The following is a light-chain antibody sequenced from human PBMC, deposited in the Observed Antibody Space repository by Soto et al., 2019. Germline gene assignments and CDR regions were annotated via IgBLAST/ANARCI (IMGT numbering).Light chain of an antibody. CDR3: QQYNTWPLT. CDR1: QGVTTN. J-gene: IGKJ4*01. V-gene: IGKV3-15*01. Sequence: EIQMTQSPATLSVSPGERATLSCRASQGVTTNVAWYQQKPGQAPRLLIYGASTRDTGIPARFSGSGSGTEFTLTISSLQSEDFAVYYCQQYNTWPLTFGGGTKVEIK. CDR2: GAS.